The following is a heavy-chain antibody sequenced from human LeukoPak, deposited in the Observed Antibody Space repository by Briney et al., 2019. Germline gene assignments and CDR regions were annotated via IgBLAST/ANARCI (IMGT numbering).Heavy chain of an antibody. J-gene: IGHJ4*02. D-gene: IGHD5-18*01. Sequence: TSETLSLTCTVSGGSISGDFWSWIRQPPGKGLEWIGNIFYTGSTNYNPSLKSRVTMSVDTSKNQFSLKLSSATAADTAVYYCARGYGYYWGQGTLVTVSS. CDR2: IFYTGST. CDR1: GGSISGDF. CDR3: ARGYGYY. V-gene: IGHV4-59*12.